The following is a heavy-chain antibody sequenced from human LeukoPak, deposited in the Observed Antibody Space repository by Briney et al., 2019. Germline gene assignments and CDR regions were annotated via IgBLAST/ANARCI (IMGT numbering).Heavy chain of an antibody. D-gene: IGHD3-9*01. CDR2: ISAYNGNT. J-gene: IGHJ4*02. CDR1: GYTFTSYG. CDR3: ARDPYYDILTGYSWAFDY. V-gene: IGHV1-18*01. Sequence: ASVKVSCKASGYTFTSYGISWVRQAPGQGLEWMGWISAYNGNTNYAQKFQGRVTMTRDTSISTAYMERSRLRSDDTAVYYCARDPYYDILTGYSWAFDYWGQGTLVTVSS.